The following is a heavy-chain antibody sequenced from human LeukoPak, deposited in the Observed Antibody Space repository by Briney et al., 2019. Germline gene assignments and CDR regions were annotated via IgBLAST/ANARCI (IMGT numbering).Heavy chain of an antibody. CDR2: IKSKTDGGTT. CDR1: GFTFSNAW. V-gene: IGHV3-15*01. D-gene: IGHD3-16*01. CDR3: TTGHYVWGSYAESDY. Sequence: PGGSLRLSCAASGFTFSNAWMSWVRQAPGKGLEWVGRIKSKTDGGTTDYAAPVKGRFTISRDDSKNTLYLQMNSLKTEDTAVYYCTTGHYVWGSYAESDYWGQGTLVTVSS. J-gene: IGHJ4*02.